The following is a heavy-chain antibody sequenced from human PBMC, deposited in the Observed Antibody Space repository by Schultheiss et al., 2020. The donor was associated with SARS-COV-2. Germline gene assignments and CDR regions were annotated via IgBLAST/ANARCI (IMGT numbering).Heavy chain of an antibody. V-gene: IGHV3-48*04. CDR1: GFTFSSYS. D-gene: IGHD3-22*01. Sequence: GGSLRLSCAASGFTFSSYSMNWVRQAPGKGLEWVSYISSSSSTIYYADSVKGRFTISRVNAKNSLYLQMNSLRAEDTAVYYCARAPPENYYDSSGYPDYWGQGTLVTVSS. CDR3: ARAPPENYYDSSGYPDY. CDR2: ISSSSSTI. J-gene: IGHJ4*02.